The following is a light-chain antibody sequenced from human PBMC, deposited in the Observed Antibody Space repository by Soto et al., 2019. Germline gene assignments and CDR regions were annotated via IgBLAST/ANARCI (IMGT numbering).Light chain of an antibody. CDR2: DAS. CDR1: QSVSSN. V-gene: IGKV3-11*01. CDR3: QQRSNWPLT. J-gene: IGKJ4*01. Sequence: EIVLTQSPATLSLSPGERATLSCRASQSVSSNLAWYQQKPGQAPRLLIYDASNRATGIPARFSGSGSGTDFTLTISSLEPEDFAVYSCQQRSNWPLTFGGGTKVEIK.